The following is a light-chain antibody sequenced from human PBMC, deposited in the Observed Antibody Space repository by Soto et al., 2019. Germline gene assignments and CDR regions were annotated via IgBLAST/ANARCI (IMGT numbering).Light chain of an antibody. Sequence: QSALTQPPSVSGSPGQSITIPCTGTSSDVGGHNFVSWYQHHPGKAPKLMIYDVTNRPSGVSDRFSGSKSGNTASLTISGLHAEDEADDFCCSYTGVTYFYVFGTGTKVTVL. CDR1: SSDVGGHNF. CDR2: DVT. V-gene: IGLV2-14*03. J-gene: IGLJ1*01. CDR3: CSYTGVTYFYV.